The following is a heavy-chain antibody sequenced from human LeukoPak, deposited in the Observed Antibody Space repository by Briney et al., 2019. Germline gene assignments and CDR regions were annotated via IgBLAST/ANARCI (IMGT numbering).Heavy chain of an antibody. CDR2: ISSSGSTI. V-gene: IGHV3-11*01. CDR3: ARVKDCSSTSCFYYYYYMDV. J-gene: IGHJ6*03. D-gene: IGHD2-2*01. CDR1: GFTFSDHY. Sequence: PGGSLRLSCAASGFTFSDHYMSWIRQAPGKGLEWVSYISSSGSTIYYADSVKGRFTISRDNAKNSLYLQMNSLRAEDTAVYYCARVKDCSSTSCFYYYYYMDVWGKGTTVTVSS.